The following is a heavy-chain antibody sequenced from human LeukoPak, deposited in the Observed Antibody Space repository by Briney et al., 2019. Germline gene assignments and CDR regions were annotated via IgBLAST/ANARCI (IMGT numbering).Heavy chain of an antibody. CDR3: ARVTRGSSSALDYFDY. J-gene: IGHJ4*02. D-gene: IGHD6-6*01. Sequence: SVKVSCKASGGTFSSYAISWVRQAPGQGLEWMGGIIPIFGTANYAQKFQGRVTITTDESTSTAYMELSSLRPEDTAVYYCARVTRGSSSALDYFDYWGQGTLVTVSS. CDR2: IIPIFGTA. V-gene: IGHV1-69*05. CDR1: GGTFSSYA.